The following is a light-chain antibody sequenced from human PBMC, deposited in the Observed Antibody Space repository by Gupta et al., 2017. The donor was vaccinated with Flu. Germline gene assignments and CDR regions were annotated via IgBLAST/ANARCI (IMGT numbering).Light chain of an antibody. CDR1: QRVRSC. CDR2: AAS. J-gene: IGKJ4*01. Sequence: DIQMTQSPSSLSASVGDRVTITCLASQRVRSCLNWYQQKPGKAPKLLIYAASSLHSGVPSRFSGSGSGPDFTLNISRLQPEDSGTYYCQQSDSTPLTFGRGTKVEIK. CDR3: QQSDSTPLT. V-gene: IGKV1-39*01.